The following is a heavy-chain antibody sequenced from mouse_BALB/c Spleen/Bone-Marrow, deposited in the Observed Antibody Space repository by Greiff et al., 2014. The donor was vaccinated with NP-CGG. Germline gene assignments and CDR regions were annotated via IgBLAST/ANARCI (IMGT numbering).Heavy chain of an antibody. V-gene: IGHV1S29*02. Sequence: VQLQQSGPELVKPGASVKISCKASGYTFTDYNMHWVKQSHGKSLEWIGYIYPYNGGTVYKQKFKSKATLTVDNSSSTANIELRSLTSEDSAVYYCARGAAYGYYLGLAYWGQGTLVTVSA. D-gene: IGHD2-3*01. CDR1: GYTFTDYN. CDR3: ARGAAYGYYLGLAY. J-gene: IGHJ3*01. CDR2: IYPYNGGT.